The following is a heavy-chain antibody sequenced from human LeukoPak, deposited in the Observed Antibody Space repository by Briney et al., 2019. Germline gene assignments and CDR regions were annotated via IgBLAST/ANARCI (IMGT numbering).Heavy chain of an antibody. D-gene: IGHD6-6*01. J-gene: IGHJ4*02. Sequence: GGSLRLSCAASGFTFSSYWMSWVRQAPGKGLEWVASIKQDGSEKDYADSVKGRFTISRDNAKNSLYLQMNSLRADDTAVYYCARGPSYSSSTFHFDYWGQGTLVTVSS. V-gene: IGHV3-7*01. CDR2: IKQDGSEK. CDR3: ARGPSYSSSTFHFDY. CDR1: GFTFSSYW.